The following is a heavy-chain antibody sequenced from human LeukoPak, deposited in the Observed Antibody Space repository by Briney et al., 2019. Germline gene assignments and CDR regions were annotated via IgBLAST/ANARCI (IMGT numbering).Heavy chain of an antibody. V-gene: IGHV3-23*01. Sequence: GALRLPFEASGFPFGSYAMTWVRKAPGKGWDWVSAISGSGGSTYYADSVKGRFTISRDNSKNTLYLQMNSLRAEDTAVYYCAKGPQYQLLGYFDYWGQGTLVTVSS. CDR2: ISGSGGST. J-gene: IGHJ4*02. CDR1: GFPFGSYA. D-gene: IGHD2-2*01. CDR3: AKGPQYQLLGYFDY.